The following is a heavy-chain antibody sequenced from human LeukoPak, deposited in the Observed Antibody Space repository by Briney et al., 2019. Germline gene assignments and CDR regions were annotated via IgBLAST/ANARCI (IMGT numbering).Heavy chain of an antibody. CDR1: GGSISSSSSY. CDR3: ARGGYSSGSDYDY. CDR2: IYYSGST. V-gene: IGHV4-39*02. J-gene: IGHJ4*02. Sequence: SETLSLTCTVSGGSISSSSSYWGWIRQPPGKGLEWIGSIYYSGSTYYNPSLKSRVTISVDTSKNHFSLKLSSVTAADTAVYYCARGGYSSGSDYDYWGQGTLVTVSS. D-gene: IGHD6-19*01.